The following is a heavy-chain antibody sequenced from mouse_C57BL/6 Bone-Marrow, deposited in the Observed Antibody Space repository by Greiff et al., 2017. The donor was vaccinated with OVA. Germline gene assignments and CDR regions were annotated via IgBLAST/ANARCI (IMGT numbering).Heavy chain of an antibody. CDR3: ARHTIGRYFDV. CDR1: GFTFSDYY. Sequence: EVMLVESGGGLVQPGGSLKLSCAASGFTFSDYYMYWVRQTPEKRLEWVAYISNGGGSTYYPDTVKGRFTISRDNAKNTLYLQMSRLKSEDTAMYYCARHTIGRYFDVWGTGTTVTVSS. J-gene: IGHJ1*03. CDR2: ISNGGGST. V-gene: IGHV5-12*01. D-gene: IGHD2-14*01.